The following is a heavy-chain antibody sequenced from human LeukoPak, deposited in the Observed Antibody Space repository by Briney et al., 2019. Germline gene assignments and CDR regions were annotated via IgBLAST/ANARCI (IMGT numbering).Heavy chain of an antibody. J-gene: IGHJ4*02. CDR3: AKDLVYNSGEWGSGLHY. V-gene: IGHV3-23*01. CDR1: GITFSSYG. Sequence: PGGSLRLSCAASGITFSSYGMSWVRQAPGKGLEWVSSISSTGGTTYYADSVKGRFTISRDNSKNTLFLQMNSLRVEDTAIYYCAKDLVYNSGEWGSGLHYWGQGTLVTVSS. D-gene: IGHD6-19*01. CDR2: ISSTGGTT.